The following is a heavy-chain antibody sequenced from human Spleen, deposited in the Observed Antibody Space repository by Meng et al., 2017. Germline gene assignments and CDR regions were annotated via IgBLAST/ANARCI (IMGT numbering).Heavy chain of an antibody. CDR1: GFTFSGYG. CDR3: ARGFQGYCSGGRCPFDY. V-gene: IGHV3-33*01. D-gene: IGHD2-15*01. J-gene: IGHJ4*02. CDR2: IWYDGSDK. Sequence: GGSLRLSCAASGFTFSGYGMHWVRQAPGKGLEWVAGIWYDGSDKFYADYVKGRFTISRDNSKNTLYLQMNSLRAEDTAVYFCARGFQGYCSGGRCPFDYWGQGTLVTVSS.